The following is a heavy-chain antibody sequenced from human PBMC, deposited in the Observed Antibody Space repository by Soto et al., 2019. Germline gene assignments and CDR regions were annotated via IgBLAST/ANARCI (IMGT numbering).Heavy chain of an antibody. D-gene: IGHD2-2*02. CDR2: ISGSGGST. J-gene: IGHJ4*02. Sequence: GGSLRLSCAASGFTFSSYAMSWVRQAPGKGLEWVSAISGSGGSTYYADSVKGRFTISRDNSKNTLYLQMNSLRAEDTAVYYCANPYCSSTSCHNYFEYWGQGTLVTVSS. CDR1: GFTFSSYA. CDR3: ANPYCSSTSCHNYFEY. V-gene: IGHV3-23*01.